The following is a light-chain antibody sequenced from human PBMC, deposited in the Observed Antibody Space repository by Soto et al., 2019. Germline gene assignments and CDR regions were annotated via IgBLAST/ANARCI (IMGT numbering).Light chain of an antibody. Sequence: EIEMTQSPATLSVSPGERATLSCRASESLSSNLAWYQQKPGQAPRLLIYGASSRAIGIPARFSGSGSGTEFTLPISSLQSEDFAVYYCQQYNQWPPITFGQGTRLEIK. CDR3: QQYNQWPPIT. J-gene: IGKJ5*01. CDR1: ESLSSN. CDR2: GAS. V-gene: IGKV3-15*01.